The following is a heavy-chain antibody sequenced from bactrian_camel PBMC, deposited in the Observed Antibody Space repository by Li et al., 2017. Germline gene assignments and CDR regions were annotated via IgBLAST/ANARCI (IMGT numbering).Heavy chain of an antibody. CDR2: INTRGTT. V-gene: IGHV3S53*01. CDR1: GFVFEDAD. CDR3: AAQGGGLHFSLLTCENEFAS. D-gene: IGHD3*01. J-gene: IGHJ6*01. Sequence: HVQLVESGGGSVHAGGSLRLACKASGFVFEDADMGWQRLTPGRNCEVISTINTRGTTTYADSVKGRFTIAKDNAKNILYLQMNSLKSEDTAMYYCAAQGGGLHFSLLTCENEFASWGQGTQVTVS.